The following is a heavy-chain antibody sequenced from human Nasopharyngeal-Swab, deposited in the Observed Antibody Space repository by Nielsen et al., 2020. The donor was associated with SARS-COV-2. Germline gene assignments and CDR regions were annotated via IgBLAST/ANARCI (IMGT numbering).Heavy chain of an antibody. CDR3: ATQSGIYLWFKACWFDP. Sequence: SETLSLTCTVSGGSISSSSYYWGWIRQPPGKGLEWIGSITYSGSTYYNPSIKRRVTISVATSKNQFSLKLSSVTAADTAVYYCATQSGIYLWFKACWFDPWGQGTLVTVSS. J-gene: IGHJ5*02. V-gene: IGHV4-39*01. D-gene: IGHD3-10*01. CDR2: ITYSGST. CDR1: GGSISSSSYY.